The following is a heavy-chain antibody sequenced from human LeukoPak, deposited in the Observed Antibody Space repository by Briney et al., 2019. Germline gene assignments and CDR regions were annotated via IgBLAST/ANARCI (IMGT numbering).Heavy chain of an antibody. CDR3: AKEGTPQVSTWYDL. CDR2: KSYEGGTQ. CDR1: RVTLSPYG. Sequence: PGMSLRLSCAASRVTLSPYGTHWIRQAPGKGLEWVAVKSYEGGTQHYADSVKGRFIIPRDNPRNTLYLQMNILRTEDTAVYYCAKEGTPQVSTWYDLWGQGTQVIVSS. J-gene: IGHJ5*02. D-gene: IGHD3-10*01. V-gene: IGHV3-30*18.